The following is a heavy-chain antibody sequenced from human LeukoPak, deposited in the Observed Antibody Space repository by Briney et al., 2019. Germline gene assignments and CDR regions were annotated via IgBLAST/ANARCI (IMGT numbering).Heavy chain of an antibody. V-gene: IGHV4-39*01. CDR1: GGFIRSSSYY. CDR2: IYYSGII. CDR3: ATQVGAASTYFDY. J-gene: IGHJ4*02. Sequence: SDTLSLTCAVSGGFIRSSSYYWGWVRQPPGKGLQWIGCIYYSGIIYYHPSPKGQHTLSVYTSKHQFSLNLNAVTGADTAVYYSATQVGAASTYFDYWGQGTLVTVSS. D-gene: IGHD6-13*01.